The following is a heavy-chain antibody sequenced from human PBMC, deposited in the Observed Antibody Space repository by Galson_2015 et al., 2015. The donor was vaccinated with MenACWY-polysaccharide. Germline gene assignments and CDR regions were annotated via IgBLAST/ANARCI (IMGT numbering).Heavy chain of an antibody. CDR3: ARDTLAVYTQWLPSYFDY. CDR2: LPPAGSAT. J-gene: IGHJ4*02. Sequence: WVAPLPPAGSATSYVDSVPGRFTISRDNAKNSLYLQMNSLRAEDTAVYYCARDTLAVYTQWLPSYFDYWGQGTLVTVSS. D-gene: IGHD6-19*01. V-gene: IGHV3-7*01.